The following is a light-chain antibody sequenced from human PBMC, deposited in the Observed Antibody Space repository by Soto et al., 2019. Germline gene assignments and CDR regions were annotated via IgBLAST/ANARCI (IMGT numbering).Light chain of an antibody. J-gene: IGKJ2*01. Sequence: DIQMTQSPSSLSASVGDRVTITCRASQSISSYLNWYQQKPGKAPKLLIYAASSLQSGVPSRFSGSGSGTDFTLTISSLQHEDFATYYCQQSYSTTVNFGQETKLEIK. V-gene: IGKV1-39*01. CDR3: QQSYSTTVN. CDR2: AAS. CDR1: QSISSY.